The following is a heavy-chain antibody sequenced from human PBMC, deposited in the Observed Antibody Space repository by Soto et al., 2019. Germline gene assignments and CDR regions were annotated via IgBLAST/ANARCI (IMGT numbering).Heavy chain of an antibody. V-gene: IGHV4-59*08. CDR2: IYYSGST. CDR1: GGSISSYY. J-gene: IGHJ6*03. Sequence: SETLSLTCTVSGGSISSYYWSWIRQPPGKGLEWIGYIYYSGSTNYNPSLKSRVTISVDTSKNQFSLKLSSVTAADTAVYYCGRSIVHPVEKYYYYMDVWGKGTTFTVS. D-gene: IGHD2-21*01. CDR3: GRSIVHPVEKYYYYMDV.